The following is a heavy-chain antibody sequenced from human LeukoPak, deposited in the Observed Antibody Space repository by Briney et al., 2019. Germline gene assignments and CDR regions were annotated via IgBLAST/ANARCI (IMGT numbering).Heavy chain of an antibody. V-gene: IGHV3-21*01. Sequence: RPGGSLRLSCAASGFTFDDYGMSWVRQAPGKGLEWVSSISSSSSYIYYADSVKGRFTISRDNAKNSLYLQMNSLRAEDTAVYYCARHLRYCSSTSCYIYYYMDVWGKGTTVTVSS. D-gene: IGHD2-2*02. CDR3: ARHLRYCSSTSCYIYYYMDV. J-gene: IGHJ6*03. CDR1: GFTFDDYG. CDR2: ISSSSSYI.